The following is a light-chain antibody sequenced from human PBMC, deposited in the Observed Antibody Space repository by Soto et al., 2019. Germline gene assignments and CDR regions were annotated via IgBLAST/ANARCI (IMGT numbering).Light chain of an antibody. CDR1: QSLIHSDGNTY. J-gene: IGKJ1*01. CDR3: MQGTHWPWT. V-gene: IGKV2-30*02. Sequence: DVVMTQSPLSLPVTLGQPASISCRSSQSLIHSDGNTYLSWFQQRPGQSPRRLIYEVSDRDSGVPDRFTGSGSGTDFTLKISRVEAEDVGVYYCMQGTHWPWTFGQETEVEIK. CDR2: EVS.